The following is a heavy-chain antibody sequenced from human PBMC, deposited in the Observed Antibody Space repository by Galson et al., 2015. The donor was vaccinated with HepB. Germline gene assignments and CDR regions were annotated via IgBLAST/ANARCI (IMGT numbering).Heavy chain of an antibody. D-gene: IGHD2-2*01. V-gene: IGHV1-3*01. J-gene: IGHJ6*01. CDR2: INAGNGNT. CDR1: GYTFTSYA. CDR3: ARDPCYACYYYYYGMDV. Sequence: SVKVSCKASGYTFTSYAMHWVRQAPGQRLEWMGWINAGNGNTKYSQKFQGRVTITRDTSASTAYMELSNLRSEDTAVYYCARDPCYACYYYYYGMDVWGQGTTVTVSS.